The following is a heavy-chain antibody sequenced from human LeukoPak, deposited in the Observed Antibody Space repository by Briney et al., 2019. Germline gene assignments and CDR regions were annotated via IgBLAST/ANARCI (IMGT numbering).Heavy chain of an antibody. D-gene: IGHD5-18*01. Sequence: GGSLRLSCAASGFTFSSYSMNWVRQAPGKGLEWVSSISSSSSYIYYADSVKGRFTISRDNAKNSLYLQMNSLRAEDTAVYYCARDASAMVNCFDYWGQGTLVTVSS. CDR3: ARDASAMVNCFDY. CDR2: ISSSSSYI. CDR1: GFTFSSYS. J-gene: IGHJ4*02. V-gene: IGHV3-21*01.